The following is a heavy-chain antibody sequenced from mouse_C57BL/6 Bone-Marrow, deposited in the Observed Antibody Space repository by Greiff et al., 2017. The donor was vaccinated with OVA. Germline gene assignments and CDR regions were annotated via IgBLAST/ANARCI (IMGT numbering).Heavy chain of an antibody. CDR2: INPNNGGT. J-gene: IGHJ2*01. D-gene: IGHD1-1*01. CDR1: GYTFTDYN. CDR3: ARRAYYYGTLFDY. Sequence: DVQLQESGPELVKPGASVKIPCKASGYTFTDYNMDWVKQSHGKSLEWIGDINPNNGGTIYNQKFKGKATLTVDKSSSTAYMELRSLTSEDTAVYYCARRAYYYGTLFDYWGQGTTLTVSS. V-gene: IGHV1-18*01.